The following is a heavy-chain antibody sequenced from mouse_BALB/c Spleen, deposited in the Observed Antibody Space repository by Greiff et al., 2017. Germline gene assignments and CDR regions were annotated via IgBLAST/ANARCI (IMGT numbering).Heavy chain of an antibody. J-gene: IGHJ2*01. V-gene: IGHV5-17*02. CDR2: LSSGSSTI. D-gene: IGHD1-1*01. Sequence: EVKLVESGGGLVQPGGSRKLSCAASGFTFSSFGMHWVRQAPEKGLEWVAYLSSGSSTIYYADTVKGRFTISRDNPKNTLFLQMTSLRSEDTAMYYCARDYYGSSPYYFDYWGQGTTLTVSA. CDR1: GFTFSSFG. CDR3: ARDYYGSSPYYFDY.